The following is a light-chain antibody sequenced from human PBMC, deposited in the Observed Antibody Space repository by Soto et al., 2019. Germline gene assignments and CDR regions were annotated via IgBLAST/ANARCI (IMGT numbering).Light chain of an antibody. Sequence: QSVLTQPASVSGSPGQSITISCTGTSSDVGGYNYVSWYQQLPGKAPKLMIYDVSDRPSGVSNRFSGSKSGNTASLTISGLQAEDEADYYCQSYDSSLILYVFGTGTKVTVL. J-gene: IGLJ1*01. V-gene: IGLV2-14*01. CDR3: QSYDSSLILYV. CDR2: DVS. CDR1: SSDVGGYNY.